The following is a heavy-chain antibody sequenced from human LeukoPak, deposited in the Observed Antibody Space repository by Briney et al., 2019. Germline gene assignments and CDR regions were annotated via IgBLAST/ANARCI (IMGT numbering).Heavy chain of an antibody. CDR3: ARQTTVTGRGYGMDV. J-gene: IGHJ6*02. CDR2: SDTDGSTT. CDR1: GFTFSTNW. Sequence: GGSLRLSCAASGFTFSTNWMYWVRQAPGKGLEWVSCSDTDGSTTSYADSVKGRFTISRDNAKNSLYLQMNSLRAEDTAVYYCARQTTVTGRGYGMDVWGQGTTVTVSS. V-gene: IGHV3-74*01. D-gene: IGHD4-17*01.